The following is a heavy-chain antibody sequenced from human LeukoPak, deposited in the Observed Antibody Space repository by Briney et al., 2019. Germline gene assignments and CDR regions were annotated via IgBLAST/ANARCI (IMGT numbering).Heavy chain of an antibody. CDR1: GGSISSINYY. V-gene: IGHV4-39*01. Sequence: PSETLSLTCTVSGGSISSINYYWGWIRQPPGKGLEWIGNIYYSGNTYYNPSLKSRVTIFVDTSKNQFSLKLRSVTAADTAVYYCARRLWNYGSGSYYFDYWGQGTLVTVSS. CDR2: IYYSGNT. D-gene: IGHD3-10*01. CDR3: ARRLWNYGSGSYYFDY. J-gene: IGHJ4*02.